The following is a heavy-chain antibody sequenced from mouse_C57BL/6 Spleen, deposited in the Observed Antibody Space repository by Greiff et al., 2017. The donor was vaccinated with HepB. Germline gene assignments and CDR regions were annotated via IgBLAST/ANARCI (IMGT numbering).Heavy chain of an antibody. J-gene: IGHJ4*01. V-gene: IGHV5-6*01. CDR2: ISSGGSYT. CDR1: GFTFSSYG. Sequence: EVKLMESGGDLVKPGGSLKLSCAASGFTFSSYGMSWVRQTPDKRLEWVATISSGGSYTYYPDSVKGRFTISRDNAKNTLYLQMSSLKSEDTAMYYCARWAYYYGSSYGAMDYWGQGTSVTVSS. CDR3: ARWAYYYGSSYGAMDY. D-gene: IGHD1-1*01.